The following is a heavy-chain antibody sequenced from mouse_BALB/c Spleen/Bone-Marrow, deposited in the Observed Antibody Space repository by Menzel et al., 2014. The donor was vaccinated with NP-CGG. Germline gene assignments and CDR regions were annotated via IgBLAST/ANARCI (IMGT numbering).Heavy chain of an antibody. CDR2: IYPSDSYT. Sequence: VQLQQSGAELVRPGASVKLSCGASGYTFTSYWINWVKQRPGQGLEWIGNIYPSDSYTNYNQRFKDKATLTVDKSSSTAYMQLSSPTSEDSAVYYCTRYGNSHYYAMDYWGQGTSVTVSS. V-gene: IGHV1-69*02. D-gene: IGHD1-1*01. CDR3: TRYGNSHYYAMDY. CDR1: GYTFTSYW. J-gene: IGHJ4*01.